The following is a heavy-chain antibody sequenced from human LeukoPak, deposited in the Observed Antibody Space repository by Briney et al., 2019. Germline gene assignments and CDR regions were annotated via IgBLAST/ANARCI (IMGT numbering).Heavy chain of an antibody. CDR2: ISAYNGNT. D-gene: IGHD2-2*01. CDR1: GYTFTSYG. J-gene: IGHJ3*02. V-gene: IGHV1-18*01. Sequence: ASVKVSCKASGYTFTSYGISWVRQAPGQGLEWMGWISAYNGNTNYAQKLQGRVTMTTDTSTSTAYMELSRLRSDDTAVYYCARAFVASCSSTSCYPGAFDIWGQGIMVTVSS. CDR3: ARAFVASCSSTSCYPGAFDI.